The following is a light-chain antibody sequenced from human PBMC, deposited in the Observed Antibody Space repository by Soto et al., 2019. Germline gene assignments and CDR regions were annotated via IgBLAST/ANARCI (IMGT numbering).Light chain of an antibody. CDR2: AAS. J-gene: IGKJ1*01. CDR3: QQYNSYST. V-gene: IGKV1-17*01. CDR1: QGIRND. Sequence: IQMTQSPSSLAASLGDRVTITCRASQGIRNDLGWYQQKPGKAPKLLIYAASSLQSGVPSRLSGSGSGTAFTLTISSLQPDDFATYYCQQYNSYSTFGQGTKVDIK.